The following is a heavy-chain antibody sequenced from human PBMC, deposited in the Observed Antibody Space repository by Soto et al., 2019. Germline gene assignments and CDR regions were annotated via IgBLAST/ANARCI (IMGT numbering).Heavy chain of an antibody. J-gene: IGHJ4*02. CDR2: IKQDGSEK. Sequence: PGGSLRLSCAASGFTFSSDWMSWVRQAPGKGLDWVANIKQDGSEKYYVDSVKGRFTISRDNAKNSLYLQMNSLRAEDTAVYYCARDAYYYDSSGYWEYYFDYWGQGTLVTVSS. V-gene: IGHV3-7*01. D-gene: IGHD3-22*01. CDR1: GFTFSSDW. CDR3: ARDAYYYDSSGYWEYYFDY.